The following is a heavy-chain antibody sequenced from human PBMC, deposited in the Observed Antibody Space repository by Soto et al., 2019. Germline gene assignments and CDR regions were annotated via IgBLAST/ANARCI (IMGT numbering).Heavy chain of an antibody. CDR3: AKGRASDCPGCTQDY. J-gene: IGHJ4*02. V-gene: IGHV3-23*01. Sequence: EVQLLESGGGLAQPGGYLRLSCAASAFTFSSYAMSWVRQAPGKGLEWVSAVSGSGDSTYYADSVKGRFTISRDNSKNTLYLQMNSLSAEDTAVYYCAKGRASDCPGCTQDYWGQGTLVTVSS. CDR2: VSGSGDST. D-gene: IGHD2-21*02. CDR1: AFTFSSYA.